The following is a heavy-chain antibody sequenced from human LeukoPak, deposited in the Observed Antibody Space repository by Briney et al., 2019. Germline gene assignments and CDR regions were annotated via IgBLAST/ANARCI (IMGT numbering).Heavy chain of an antibody. CDR3: ATSTPRYDILTGYYRGYYYYMDV. Sequence: GASVKVSCKVSGYTLTELSMHWVRQAPGKGLEWMGGFDPEDGETIYAQKFQGRVTMTEDTSTDTAYMELSSLRSEDTAVYYCATSTPRYDILTGYYRGYYYYMDVWGKGTTVTVSS. CDR2: FDPEDGET. D-gene: IGHD3-9*01. V-gene: IGHV1-24*01. CDR1: GYTLTELS. J-gene: IGHJ6*03.